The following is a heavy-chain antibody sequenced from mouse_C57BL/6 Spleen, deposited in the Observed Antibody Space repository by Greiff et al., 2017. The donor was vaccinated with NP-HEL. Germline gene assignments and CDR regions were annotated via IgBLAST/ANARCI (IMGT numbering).Heavy chain of an antibody. CDR1: GYTFTSYW. CDR3: ARTGTGRAMDY. CDR2: IDPSDSET. V-gene: IGHV1-52*01. Sequence: VQLQQSGAELVRPGSSVKLSCKASGYTFTSYWMHWVKQRPIQGLEWIGNIDPSDSETHYNQKFKDKATLTVDKSSSTAYMQLSSLTSEDSAVYYCARTGTGRAMDYWGQGTSVTVSS. J-gene: IGHJ4*01. D-gene: IGHD3-3*01.